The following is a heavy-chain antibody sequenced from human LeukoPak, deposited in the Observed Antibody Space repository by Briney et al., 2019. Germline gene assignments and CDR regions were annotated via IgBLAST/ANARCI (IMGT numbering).Heavy chain of an antibody. V-gene: IGHV4-34*01. J-gene: IGHJ3*02. D-gene: IGHD1-1*01. CDR3: ARELELERLLVCAFDI. CDR1: GGSFSGYY. CDR2: INHSGST. Sequence: SETLSLTCAVYGGSFSGYYWSWIRQPPGKGLEWIGEINHSGSTNYNPSLKSRVTISVDTSKNQFSLKLSSVTDADTAVYYCARELELERLLVCAFDIWGQGTMVTVSS.